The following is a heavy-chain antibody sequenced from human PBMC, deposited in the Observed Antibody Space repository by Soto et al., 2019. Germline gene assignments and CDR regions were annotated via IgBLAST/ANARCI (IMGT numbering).Heavy chain of an antibody. CDR1: GYTFTGYY. Sequence: GSSVKVSCKASGYTFTGYYMHWVRQAPGQGLEWMGWINPNSGGTNYAQKFQGWVTMTRDTSISTAYMELSRLRSDDTAVYYCARGDVRYSSTSFLSYYYGMDVSGQGTTVTVSS. CDR3: ARGDVRYSSTSFLSYYYGMDV. V-gene: IGHV1-2*04. CDR2: INPNSGGT. D-gene: IGHD6-13*01. J-gene: IGHJ6*02.